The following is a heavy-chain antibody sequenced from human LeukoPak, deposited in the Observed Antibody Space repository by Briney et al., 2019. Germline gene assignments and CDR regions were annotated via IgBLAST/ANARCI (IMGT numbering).Heavy chain of an antibody. D-gene: IGHD5-18*01. V-gene: IGHV1-18*01. Sequence: ASVKVSCKASDYTFRSYAISWVRQAPGQGLEWMGWISVHKDYTNYAQKFQDRVTMTTDTSTNTAYMELRSLRPDDTAVYYCARDTWLQLWVPCDYWGQGTLVTVSS. CDR1: DYTFRSYA. CDR3: ARDTWLQLWVPCDY. CDR2: ISVHKDYT. J-gene: IGHJ4*02.